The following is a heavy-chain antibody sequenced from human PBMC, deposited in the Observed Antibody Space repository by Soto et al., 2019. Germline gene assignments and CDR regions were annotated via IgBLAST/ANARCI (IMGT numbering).Heavy chain of an antibody. J-gene: IGHJ4*02. D-gene: IGHD6-19*01. Sequence: GGSLRLSCTASGFTFGDYAMSWFRQAPGKGLEWVGFIRSKAYGGTTEYAASVKGRFTISRDDSKSIAYLQMNSLKTEDTAVYYCTRVRGRIAVAPVEAVYWGQGTLVTVSS. CDR3: TRVRGRIAVAPVEAVY. V-gene: IGHV3-49*03. CDR2: IRSKAYGGTT. CDR1: GFTFGDYA.